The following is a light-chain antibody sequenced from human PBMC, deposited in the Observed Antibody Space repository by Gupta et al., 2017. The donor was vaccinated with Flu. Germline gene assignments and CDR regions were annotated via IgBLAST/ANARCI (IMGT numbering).Light chain of an antibody. CDR3: QQYNSYSPYT. CDR1: QSISSW. J-gene: IGKJ2*01. Sequence: STLSASVGDRVTITCRASQSISSWLAWYQQKPGKAPNLLIYKASSLQSGVPSRFSDSGYGTEFTLTISSRQPDDLATYYCQQYNSYSPYTFGQGTKLEIK. CDR2: KAS. V-gene: IGKV1-5*03.